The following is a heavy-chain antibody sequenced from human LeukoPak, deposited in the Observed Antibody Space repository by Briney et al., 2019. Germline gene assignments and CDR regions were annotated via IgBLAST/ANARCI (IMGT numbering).Heavy chain of an antibody. CDR1: GYSISSGYY. D-gene: IGHD5-18*01. V-gene: IGHV4-38-2*01. CDR2: IYHNGNT. J-gene: IGHJ4*02. Sequence: SETLSLTCAVSGYSISSGYYWGWIRQPPGKGLEWIGTIYHNGNTYYNPSLNSQATISVDTSRNQFSLELSSVTAADTAVFYCARARYNYGDSGYWGQGTLVTVSS. CDR3: ARARYNYGDSGY.